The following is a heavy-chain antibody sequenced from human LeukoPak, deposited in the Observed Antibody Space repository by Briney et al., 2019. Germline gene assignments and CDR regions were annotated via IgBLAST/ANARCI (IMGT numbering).Heavy chain of an antibody. Sequence: ASVKVSCKASGYTFTSYGISWVRQAPGQGLEWMGWISAYNGNTNYAQKLQGRVTMTTDTSTSTANMELRSLRSDDTAVYYCAREDRVVGDHWFDPWGQGTLVTVSS. CDR3: AREDRVVGDHWFDP. D-gene: IGHD1-26*01. CDR1: GYTFTSYG. J-gene: IGHJ5*02. V-gene: IGHV1-18*01. CDR2: ISAYNGNT.